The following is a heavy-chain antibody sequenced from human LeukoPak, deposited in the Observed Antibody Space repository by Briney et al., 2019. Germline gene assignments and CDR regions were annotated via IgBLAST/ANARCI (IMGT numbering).Heavy chain of an antibody. CDR1: GFTFSSYS. CDR2: ISSSSSYI. Sequence: GGSLRLSCAASGFTFSSYSMNWVRQAPGKGLEWVSSISSSSSYIYYADSVKGRFTISRDNSKNTLYLQMNSLRAEDTAVYYCARPNKDLWSGYNYYYYYGMDVWGQGTTVIVSS. D-gene: IGHD3-3*01. J-gene: IGHJ6*02. V-gene: IGHV3-21*01. CDR3: ARPNKDLWSGYNYYYYYGMDV.